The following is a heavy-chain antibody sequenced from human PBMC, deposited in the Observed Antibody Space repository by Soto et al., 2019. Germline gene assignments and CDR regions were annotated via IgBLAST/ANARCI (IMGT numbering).Heavy chain of an antibody. CDR1: GYTFTSYG. CDR3: ARDGSYYYDSSAINWFDP. D-gene: IGHD3-22*01. Sequence: GASVKVSCKASGYTFTSYGISWVRQAPGQGLEWMGWISAYNGNTNYAQKLQGRVTMTTDTSTSTAYMELRSLRSDDTAVYYCARDGSYYYDSSAINWFDPWGQGTLVTVSS. J-gene: IGHJ5*02. V-gene: IGHV1-18*04. CDR2: ISAYNGNT.